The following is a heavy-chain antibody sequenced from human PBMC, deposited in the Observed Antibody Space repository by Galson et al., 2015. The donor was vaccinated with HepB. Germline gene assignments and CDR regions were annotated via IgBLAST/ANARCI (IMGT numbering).Heavy chain of an antibody. CDR3: ARVDSSSSRDAFDI. Sequence: SLRLSCAASGFTFSSYAMHWVRQAPGKGLEWVAAISYDGSNKYYADSVKGRFTISRDNSKNTLYLQMNSLRAEDTAVYYCARVDSSSSRDAFDIWGQGTMVTVSS. D-gene: IGHD6-6*01. V-gene: IGHV3-30-3*01. CDR2: ISYDGSNK. CDR1: GFTFSSYA. J-gene: IGHJ3*02.